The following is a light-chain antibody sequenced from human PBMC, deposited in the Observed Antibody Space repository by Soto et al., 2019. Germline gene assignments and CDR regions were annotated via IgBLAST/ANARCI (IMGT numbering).Light chain of an antibody. Sequence: DIQMTQSPSSLSASVGDRVTITCRASQSISSYLNWYQQKPGKAPKLLIYGASSLQSGVPSRFGGSGSGTDLTLTIRSLQPEDFATYSCQQSYSTPYTFGQGTKLEIK. J-gene: IGKJ2*01. V-gene: IGKV1-39*01. CDR2: GAS. CDR1: QSISSY. CDR3: QQSYSTPYT.